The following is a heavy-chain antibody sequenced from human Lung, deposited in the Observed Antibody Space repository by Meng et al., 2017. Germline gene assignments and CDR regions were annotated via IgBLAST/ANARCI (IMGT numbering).Heavy chain of an antibody. CDR3: TRAPLPAGRGLKNWFEP. V-gene: IGHV4-34*01. CDR2: ISHSGST. Sequence: QVQLQQWGAGLLKPSETLSLTCGAYGGSFSGYYWSWIRQPPGKGLEWIGEISHSGSTNYNPSLKSRVTISVDTSKNQSSLQLTSVTAADTAMYYCTRAPLPAGRGLKNWFEPWGQGTLVTVSS. J-gene: IGHJ5*02. CDR1: GGSFSGYY. D-gene: IGHD2-2*01.